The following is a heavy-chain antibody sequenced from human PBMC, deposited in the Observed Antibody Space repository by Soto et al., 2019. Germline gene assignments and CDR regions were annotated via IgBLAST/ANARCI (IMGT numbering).Heavy chain of an antibody. J-gene: IGHJ4*02. D-gene: IGHD4-17*01. Sequence: SETLSLTCTVSGVSISSYFWSWIRQPPGKGLEWIAYSYYNGSTYSNPSLKSRVIMSMDTSKNRFSLQLSSVTAADTAVYYCARHPANPYDYGDWDSDYWGQGSLVTVSS. V-gene: IGHV4-59*08. CDR2: SYYNGST. CDR1: GVSISSYF. CDR3: ARHPANPYDYGDWDSDY.